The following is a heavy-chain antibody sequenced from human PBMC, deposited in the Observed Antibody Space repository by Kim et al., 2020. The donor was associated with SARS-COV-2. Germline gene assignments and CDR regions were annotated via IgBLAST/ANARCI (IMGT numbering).Heavy chain of an antibody. CDR3: AATPEAFDY. V-gene: IGHV3-33*01. D-gene: IGHD1-26*01. CDR2: SNK. Sequence: SNKYYADSVKGRFTISRDKSKNTLYLQMNSLRAEDTAVYYCAATPEAFDYWGQGTLVTVSS. J-gene: IGHJ4*02.